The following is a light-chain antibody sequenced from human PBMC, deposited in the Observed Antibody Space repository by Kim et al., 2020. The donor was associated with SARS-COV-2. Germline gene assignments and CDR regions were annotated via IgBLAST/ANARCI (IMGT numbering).Light chain of an antibody. CDR1: QGVSSY. J-gene: IGKJ4*01. CDR2: GAS. V-gene: IGKV1-9*01. Sequence: DIQLTQSPSFLSASVGDRVTITCRASQGVSSYLGWYQQKPGKAPKLLIYGASTLQSGVPSSFSGSGSGTEFTLTISSLQPEDFATYYCQQLNTYPLTFGGGTKVEI. CDR3: QQLNTYPLT.